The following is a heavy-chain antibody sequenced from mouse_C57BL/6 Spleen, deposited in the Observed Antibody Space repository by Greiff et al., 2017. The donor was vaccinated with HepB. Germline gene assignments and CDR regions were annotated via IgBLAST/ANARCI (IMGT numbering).Heavy chain of an antibody. V-gene: IGHV1-82*01. J-gene: IGHJ2*01. CDR2: IYPGDGDT. CDR3: ARSGYDYDVGFDY. CDR1: GYAFSSSW. Sequence: QVQLQQSGPELVKPGASVKISCKASGYAFSSSWMNWVKQRPGKGLEWIGRIYPGDGDTNYNGKFKGKATLTADKSSSTAYMQLSSLTSEDSAVYFCARSGYDYDVGFDYWGQGTTLTVSS. D-gene: IGHD2-4*01.